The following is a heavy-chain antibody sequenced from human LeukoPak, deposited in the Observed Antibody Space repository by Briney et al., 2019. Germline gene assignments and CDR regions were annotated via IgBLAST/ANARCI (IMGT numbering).Heavy chain of an antibody. Sequence: SVKVSCKASGGTFSNYAINWVRQAPGQGLEWMGGIIPIFGTPNYAQKFQGRVTITADESTTTAYMELSSLTSEDTAVYYCARGGAPRYYYYMDVWGKGTTVTVSS. V-gene: IGHV1-69*13. CDR2: IIPIFGTP. CDR3: ARGGAPRYYYYMDV. J-gene: IGHJ6*03. D-gene: IGHD3-10*01. CDR1: GGTFSNYA.